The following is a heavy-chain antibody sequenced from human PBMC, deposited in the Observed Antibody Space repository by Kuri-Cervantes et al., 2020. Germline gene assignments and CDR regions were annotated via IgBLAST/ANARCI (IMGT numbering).Heavy chain of an antibody. Sequence: GESLKISCAASGFTFSSYAMSWVRQAPGKGLEWVSAISGSGGSTYYADSVKGRFTISRDNSKNTLYLQMNSLRAEDTAVYYCARIEDWYFDLWGLGTLVTVSS. J-gene: IGHJ2*01. V-gene: IGHV3-23*01. CDR2: ISGSGGST. CDR3: ARIEDWYFDL. CDR1: GFTFSSYA.